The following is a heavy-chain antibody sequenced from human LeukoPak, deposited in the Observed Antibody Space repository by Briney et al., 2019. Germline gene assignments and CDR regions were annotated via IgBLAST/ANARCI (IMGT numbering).Heavy chain of an antibody. V-gene: IGHV4-59*08. Sequence: SETLSLTCTVSGGSISSHYWSWIRQPPGKGLEWIGYIYYSGSTNYNPSLKSRVTISVDTSKNQFSLKLSSVTAADTAVYYCARHGYYDISSFDYWGQGTLVTVSS. CDR3: ARHGYYDISSFDY. D-gene: IGHD3-9*01. CDR2: IYYSGST. J-gene: IGHJ4*02. CDR1: GGSISSHY.